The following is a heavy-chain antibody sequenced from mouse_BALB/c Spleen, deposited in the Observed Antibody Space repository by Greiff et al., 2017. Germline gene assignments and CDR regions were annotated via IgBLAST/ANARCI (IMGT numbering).Heavy chain of an antibody. D-gene: IGHD2-2*01. V-gene: IGHV14-4*02. CDR2: IDPENGDT. Sequence: VHVKQSGAELVRSGASVKLSCTASGFNIKDYYMHWVKQRPEQGLEWIGWIDPENGDTEYAPKFQGKATMTADTSSNTAYLQLSSLTSEDTAVYYCNSGYDGYWGQGTTLTVSS. CDR1: GFNIKDYY. J-gene: IGHJ2*01. CDR3: NSGYDGY.